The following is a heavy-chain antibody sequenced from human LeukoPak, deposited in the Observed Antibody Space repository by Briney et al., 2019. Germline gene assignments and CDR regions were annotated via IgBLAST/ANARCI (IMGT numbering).Heavy chain of an antibody. Sequence: GGSLRLSCAASGFTFSSYAMSWVRQAPGKGLEWVSAISGSGGSTYYADSVKGRSTISRDNSKSTLYLQMNSLRAEDTAVYYCANVFSGYPFDYWGQGTLVTVSS. CDR1: GFTFSSYA. J-gene: IGHJ4*02. V-gene: IGHV3-23*01. CDR3: ANVFSGYPFDY. CDR2: ISGSGGST. D-gene: IGHD3-22*01.